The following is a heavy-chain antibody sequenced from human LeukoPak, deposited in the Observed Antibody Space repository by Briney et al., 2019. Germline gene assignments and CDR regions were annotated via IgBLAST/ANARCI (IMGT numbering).Heavy chain of an antibody. CDR2: ISSSSSTI. CDR3: ASLGH. V-gene: IGHV3-48*01. CDR1: GFTFSSYS. Sequence: PGVSLRRYGAASGFTFSSYSMNWVRHAPGKGLELVSYISSSSSTIYYADSVKGRFTISTDNSKNSLYLPMNSLRAEDTAVYYCASLGHWGQGTLVTVSS. J-gene: IGHJ4*02. D-gene: IGHD1-26*01.